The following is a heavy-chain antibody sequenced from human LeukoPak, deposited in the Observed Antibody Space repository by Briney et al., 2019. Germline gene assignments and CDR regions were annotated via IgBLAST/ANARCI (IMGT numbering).Heavy chain of an antibody. V-gene: IGHV4-59*08. CDR1: AGSFNSYY. CDR3: ARLNGGD. CDR2: IDYSGST. J-gene: IGHJ4*02. D-gene: IGHD2-21*01. Sequence: PSETLSLTCTVSAGSFNSYYWSWIRQPPGKGPEWIGYIDYSGSTTYNLSLKSRLTISVDTSKNQFSLKLNSVTAADTAVYYCARLNGGDWGQGTLVTVSS.